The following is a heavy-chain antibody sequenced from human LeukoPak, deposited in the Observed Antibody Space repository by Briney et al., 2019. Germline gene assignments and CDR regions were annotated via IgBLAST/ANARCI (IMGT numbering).Heavy chain of an antibody. J-gene: IGHJ4*02. V-gene: IGHV4-59*12. CDR3: ARVIGGVAENAIFDY. Sequence: SETLSLTFAVYGGSFSGYFWSWIRQPPGKGLEWIGYIYYSGSTNYNPSLKSRVTISVDTSKNQFSLKLSSVTAADTAVYYCARVIGGVAENAIFDYWGQGTLVTVSS. D-gene: IGHD3-16*01. CDR2: IYYSGST. CDR1: GGSFSGYF.